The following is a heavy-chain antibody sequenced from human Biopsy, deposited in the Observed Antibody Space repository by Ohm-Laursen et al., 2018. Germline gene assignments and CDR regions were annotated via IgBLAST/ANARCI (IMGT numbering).Heavy chain of an antibody. Sequence: PSQTLSLTCIVSGGSISNNNYYWGWIRQPPGKGLEWIGSIFYRGSTHYKPSLKSRVNISVDTSKNQFSLKLNSVTAADTAVYYCARDYDTSGYYYVSWGQGTLVTVSS. V-gene: IGHV4-39*01. CDR2: IFYRGST. J-gene: IGHJ5*02. CDR1: GGSISNNNYY. D-gene: IGHD3-22*01. CDR3: ARDYDTSGYYYVS.